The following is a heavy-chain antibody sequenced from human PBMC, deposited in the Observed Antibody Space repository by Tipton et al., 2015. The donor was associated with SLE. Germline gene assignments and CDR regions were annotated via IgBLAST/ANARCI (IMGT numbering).Heavy chain of an antibody. D-gene: IGHD5-18*01. V-gene: IGHV3-53*04. CDR2: IYSGGST. CDR3: ARAAMASDAFDI. Sequence: QLVQSGGGLVQPGGSLRLSCAASGFTVSSNYMSWVRQAPGKGLGWVSVIYSGGSTYYADSVKGRFTISRRNSKNTLYLQMNSLRAEDTAVYYCARAAMASDAFDIWGQGTMVTVSS. CDR1: GFTVSSNY. J-gene: IGHJ3*02.